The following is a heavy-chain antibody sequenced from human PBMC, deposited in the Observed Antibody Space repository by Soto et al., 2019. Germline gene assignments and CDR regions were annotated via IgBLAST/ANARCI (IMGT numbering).Heavy chain of an antibody. CDR1: GYSLTGYF. Sequence: SLKVSCKTSGYSLTGYFMHWVRQAPGQGLEWMGWINPNSGGTNYAQKFQGRVTMTRDTSISTAYMELSRLRSDDTAVYYCARRGSGYYYFDYWGQGTLVTVSS. CDR2: INPNSGGT. CDR3: ARRGSGYYYFDY. V-gene: IGHV1-2*02. J-gene: IGHJ4*02. D-gene: IGHD3-22*01.